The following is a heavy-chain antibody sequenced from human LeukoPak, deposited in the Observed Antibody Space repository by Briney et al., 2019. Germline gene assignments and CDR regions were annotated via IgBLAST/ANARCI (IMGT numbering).Heavy chain of an antibody. V-gene: IGHV4-59*01. Sequence: SETLSLTCTVSGGSISSYYWSWIRQPPGKGLEWIGTIYYSGSTNYNPSLTSRVTISEDTSKNHFSLKLSSVTAADTAVYYCARVNLYSLHYGLDVWGQGTTVTVSS. CDR3: ARVNLYSLHYGLDV. D-gene: IGHD6-13*01. J-gene: IGHJ6*02. CDR1: GGSISSYY. CDR2: IYYSGST.